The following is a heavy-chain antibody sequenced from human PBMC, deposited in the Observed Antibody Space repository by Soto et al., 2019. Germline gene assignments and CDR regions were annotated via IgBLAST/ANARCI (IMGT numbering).Heavy chain of an antibody. J-gene: IGHJ3*02. V-gene: IGHV3-23*01. CDR2: LTPSGGET. CDR3: AHPRGYGVFDAYDI. CDR1: GFTFSTYA. Sequence: EAQLLESGGGLVQPGGSLRLSCVASGFTFSTYAMNWVRQAPGKGLEWVSALTPSGGETFYADSVKGRFTISRDNSMNALYLQMNSLRVEDTAVYFCAHPRGYGVFDAYDIWGQGTMVTVSS. D-gene: IGHD4-17*01.